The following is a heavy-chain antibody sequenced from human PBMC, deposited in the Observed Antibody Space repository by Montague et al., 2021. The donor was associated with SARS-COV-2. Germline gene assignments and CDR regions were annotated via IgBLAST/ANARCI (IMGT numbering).Heavy chain of an antibody. J-gene: IGHJ6*02. CDR2: IHYRGST. V-gene: IGHV4-39*01. CDR1: VDSINNKIYF. Sequence: SETLSLTCTVSVDSINNKIYFWDWNRPPQGKGLEWIGSIHYRGSTHYNPSLKSRLTISVDTSRNQFSLKLSSVTAADTAVYFGARTTVVTPYYYYAMDVWGQGTTVTVSS. CDR3: ARTTVVTPYYYYAMDV. D-gene: IGHD4-23*01.